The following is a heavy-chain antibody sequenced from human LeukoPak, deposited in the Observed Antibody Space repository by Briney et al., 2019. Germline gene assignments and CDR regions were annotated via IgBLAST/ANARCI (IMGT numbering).Heavy chain of an antibody. D-gene: IGHD6-13*01. Sequence: PSGGSLRLSCAASGFTFSSYEMNWVRQAPGKGLEWVSAISGSGGSTYYADSVKGRFTISRDNSKNTLYLQMNSLRAEDTAVYYCAKTPQQLVSVWFDYWGQGTLVTVSS. CDR1: GFTFSSYE. J-gene: IGHJ4*02. CDR3: AKTPQQLVSVWFDY. CDR2: ISGSGGST. V-gene: IGHV3-23*01.